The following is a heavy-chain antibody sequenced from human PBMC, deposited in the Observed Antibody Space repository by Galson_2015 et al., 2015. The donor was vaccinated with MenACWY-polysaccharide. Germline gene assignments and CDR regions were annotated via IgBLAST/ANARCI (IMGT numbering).Heavy chain of an antibody. CDR3: ARDQGGYCSSTNCPAGLDY. CDR1: GYTFTSYG. D-gene: IGHD2-2*03. J-gene: IGHJ4*02. V-gene: IGHV1-18*01. Sequence: QSGAEVKKPGASVKVSCKASGYTFTSYGISWVRQAPGQGLEWMGWISAYNGNTNYAQKLQGRVTMTTDTSTSTAYMELRSLRSDDTAVYYCARDQGGYCSSTNCPAGLDYWGQGTLVTVSS. CDR2: ISAYNGNT.